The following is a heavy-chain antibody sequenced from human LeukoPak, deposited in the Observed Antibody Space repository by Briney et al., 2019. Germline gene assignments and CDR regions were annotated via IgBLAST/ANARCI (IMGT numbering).Heavy chain of an antibody. CDR2: IYHSGST. J-gene: IGHJ6*03. CDR3: ARDTGRWLAYMDV. Sequence: SETLSLTCAVYGGSFSGYYWSWIRQPPGKGLEWIGEIYHSGSTNYNPSLKSRVTISVDKSKNQFSLKLSSVTAADTAVYYCARDTGRWLAYMDVWGKGTTVTVSS. V-gene: IGHV4-34*01. D-gene: IGHD5-24*01. CDR1: GGSFSGYY.